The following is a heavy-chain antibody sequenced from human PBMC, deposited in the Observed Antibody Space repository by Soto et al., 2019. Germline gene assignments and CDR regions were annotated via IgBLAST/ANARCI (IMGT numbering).Heavy chain of an antibody. D-gene: IGHD3-10*01. CDR1: GFDVSDNY. V-gene: IGHV3-53*01. J-gene: IGHJ4*02. Sequence: EVQLVESGGGLIQPGESLRLSCAVSGFDVSDNYMNWVRQAPGKGLEWVLVMYLAGSTAYADSVKGRFPISRDHSRNTLSLQLNNVRAEDTAMYYCAKSPSRAVPLDSWGQGTLVTVSS. CDR3: AKSPSRAVPLDS. CDR2: MYLAGST.